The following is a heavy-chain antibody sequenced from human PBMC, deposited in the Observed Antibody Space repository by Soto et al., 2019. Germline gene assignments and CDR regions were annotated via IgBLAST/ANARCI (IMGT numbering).Heavy chain of an antibody. CDR1: GGSISSNY. CDR3: ARYRREAVAGYTLDN. V-gene: IGHV4-59*07. CDR2: VYNSGST. D-gene: IGHD6-13*01. Sequence: PSDTLALTCTVSGGSISSNYGTWIRQPPGKGLEWIGYVYNSGSTNYNPSLKSRVTISEDTSKSQFSLKVNSMTAADTAVYSCARYRREAVAGYTLDNWGQGILVTVSS. J-gene: IGHJ4*02.